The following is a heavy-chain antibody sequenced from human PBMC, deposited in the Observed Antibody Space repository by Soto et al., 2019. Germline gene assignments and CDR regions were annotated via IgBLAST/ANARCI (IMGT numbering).Heavy chain of an antibody. CDR2: INPSGGST. CDR1: GYPFTSYY. D-gene: IGHD6-19*01. Sequence: XSVKVTCNASGYPFTSYYMHWVRQAPGQGLEWMGIINPSGGSTSYAQKFQGRVTMTRDTSTSTVYMELSSLRSEDTAVYYCARDLWEPWLGFHAFDICGQRTMVTVSS. V-gene: IGHV1-46*01. CDR3: ARDLWEPWLGFHAFDI. J-gene: IGHJ3*02.